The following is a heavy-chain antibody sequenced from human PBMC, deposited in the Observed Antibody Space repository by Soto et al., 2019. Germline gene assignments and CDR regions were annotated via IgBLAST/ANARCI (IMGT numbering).Heavy chain of an antibody. V-gene: IGHV1-18*01. Sequence: QVQLVQSGATQEKPGASVKVSCEAFGYSFDSYAYSWVRQAPGQGLEWMGRIGSGDTKYAQKLQGRVTMTTDTSTNTAYMELRSLRSDDTALYYCSRENDPYGVDLWGQGTMVTVSS. J-gene: IGHJ3*01. CDR3: SRENDPYGVDL. D-gene: IGHD3-10*01. CDR1: GYSFDSYA. CDR2: IGSGDT.